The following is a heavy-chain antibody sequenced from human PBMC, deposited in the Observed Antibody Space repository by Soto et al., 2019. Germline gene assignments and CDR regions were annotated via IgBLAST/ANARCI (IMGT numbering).Heavy chain of an antibody. CDR2: ISYDGSNK. D-gene: IGHD3-10*01. CDR1: GFTFSSYA. Sequence: QVQLVESGGGVVQPGRSLRLSCAASGFTFSSYAMHWVRQAPGKGLEWVAVISYDGSNKYYADSVKGRFTISRDNSKNTLYLQMNCLRAEDTAVYYCARSGGFGGQYGMDVWGQGTTVTVSS. J-gene: IGHJ6*02. CDR3: ARSGGFGGQYGMDV. V-gene: IGHV3-30-3*01.